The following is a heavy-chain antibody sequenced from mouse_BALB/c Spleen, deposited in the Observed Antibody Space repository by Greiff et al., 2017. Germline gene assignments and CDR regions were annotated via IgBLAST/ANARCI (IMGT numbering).Heavy chain of an antibody. CDR3: ARGTVDY. CDR2: ISSGGSYT. Sequence: EVQVVESGGGLVKPGGSLKLSCAASGFTFSSYAMSWVRQSPEKRLEWVAEISSGGSYTYYPDTVTGRFTISRDNAKNTLYLEMSSLRSEDTAMYYCARGTVDYWGQGTSVTVSS. J-gene: IGHJ4*01. V-gene: IGHV5-9-4*01. CDR1: GFTFSSYA.